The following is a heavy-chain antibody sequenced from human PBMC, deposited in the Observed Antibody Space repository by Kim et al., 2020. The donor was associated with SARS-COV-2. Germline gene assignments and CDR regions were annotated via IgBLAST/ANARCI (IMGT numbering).Heavy chain of an antibody. Sequence: SETLSLTCTVSGGSISSGGYYWSWIRQHPGKGLEWIGYIYYSGSTYYNPSLKSRVTISVDTSKNQFSLKLSSVTAADTAVYYCARECRAELPYYYYGMDVWGQGTTVTVSS. CDR3: ARECRAELPYYYYGMDV. V-gene: IGHV4-31*03. D-gene: IGHD1-26*01. CDR1: GGSISSGGYY. J-gene: IGHJ6*02. CDR2: IYYSGST.